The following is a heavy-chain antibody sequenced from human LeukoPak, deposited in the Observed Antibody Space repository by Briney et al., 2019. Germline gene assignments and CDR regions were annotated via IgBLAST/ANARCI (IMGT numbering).Heavy chain of an antibody. J-gene: IGHJ5*02. CDR3: ARVPRRGERFDP. V-gene: IGHV1-8*01. CDR2: MNPISGDT. D-gene: IGHD3-10*01. Sequence: ASVKVSCKASGYTFSSYDINWVRQATGQGLEWMGWMNPISGDTGYALKFQGRVTMSRNTSISTAYMELGSLRSEDTAVYYCARVPRRGERFDPWGQGTLVTVSS. CDR1: GYTFSSYD.